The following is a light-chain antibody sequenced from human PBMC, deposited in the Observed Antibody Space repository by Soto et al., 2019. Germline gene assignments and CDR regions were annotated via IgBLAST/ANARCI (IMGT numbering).Light chain of an antibody. CDR1: QSVTSSY. CDR2: GAS. Sequence: DIVLTQSPGTLSLSPGERATLSCRASQSVTSSYVAWYQQKPGQAPRLLIYGASSRATGIPDRFTGSGSGTDFPLTISRLEPEDFAVYYCQQYGTSRQTFGQGTKVDIK. CDR3: QQYGTSRQT. J-gene: IGKJ1*01. V-gene: IGKV3-20*01.